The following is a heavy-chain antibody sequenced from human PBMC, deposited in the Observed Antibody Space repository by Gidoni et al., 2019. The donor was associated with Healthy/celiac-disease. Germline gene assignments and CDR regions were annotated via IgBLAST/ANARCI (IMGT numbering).Heavy chain of an antibody. J-gene: IGHJ3*02. CDR3: TTPSGSYFDDVDAFDI. Sequence: EVQLVESGGGLVKPGGSLRLSCAASGFTFSNAWMSWVRQAPGKGLEWVGRIKSKTDGGTTDYAAPVKGRFTISRDDSKNTLYLQMNSLKTEDTAVYYCTTPSGSYFDDVDAFDIWGQGTMVTVSS. V-gene: IGHV3-15*01. D-gene: IGHD1-26*01. CDR1: GFTFSNAW. CDR2: IKSKTDGGTT.